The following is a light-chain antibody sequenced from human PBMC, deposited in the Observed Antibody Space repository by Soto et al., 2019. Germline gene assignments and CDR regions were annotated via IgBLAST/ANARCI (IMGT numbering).Light chain of an antibody. V-gene: IGLV1-44*01. CDR2: SNI. CDR3: SAWDNILNAWV. CDR1: ISNIGSNT. J-gene: IGLJ3*02. Sequence: LTQPPSASGTPGQSVTISCSGGISNIGSNTVNWYQQLPGTAPRLLIYSNIYRPSGIPDRISGSYSGTSASLAISGLQSEDEADYYCSAWDNILNAWVFGGGTKVTVL.